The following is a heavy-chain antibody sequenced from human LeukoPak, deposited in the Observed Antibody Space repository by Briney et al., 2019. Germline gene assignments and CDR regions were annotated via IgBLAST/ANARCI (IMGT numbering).Heavy chain of an antibody. Sequence: PGGSLRLSCAASGFTFSSYSMNWVRQAPGKGLEWVSYIRNSSSTIYYADSVKGRFTISSDNYKNTVYLQMNSLRADDTDVYYCARNIPVTRWGYWGQGTLVTVSS. J-gene: IGHJ4*02. D-gene: IGHD2-21*01. V-gene: IGHV3-48*01. CDR2: IRNSSSTI. CDR1: GFTFSSYS. CDR3: ARNIPVTRWGY.